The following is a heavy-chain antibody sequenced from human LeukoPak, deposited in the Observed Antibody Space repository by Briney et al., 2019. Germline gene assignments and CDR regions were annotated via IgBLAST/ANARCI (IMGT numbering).Heavy chain of an antibody. CDR3: AREGDSSGYSYSRY. J-gene: IGHJ4*02. V-gene: IGHV3-23*01. CDR2: ISGSGGST. Sequence: GGSLRLSCAASGFTFSSCAVRWVRQARGKGLGWVSAISGSGGSTFYAGSVKGRFTISRDNSKNTVYLQMNSLRAEDTAVYYCAREGDSSGYSYSRYWGQGTLVTVSS. D-gene: IGHD3-22*01. CDR1: GFTFSSCA.